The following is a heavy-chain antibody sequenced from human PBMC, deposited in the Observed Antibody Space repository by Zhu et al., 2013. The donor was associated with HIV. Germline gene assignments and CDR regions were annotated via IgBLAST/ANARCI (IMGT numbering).Heavy chain of an antibody. CDR1: GGTFSSYT. V-gene: IGHV1-69*02. CDR2: IIPILGIA. J-gene: IGHJ4*02. CDR3: ARVSTTGTTALDY. Sequence: QVQLVQSGAEVKKPGSSVKVSCKASGGTFSSYTISWVRQAPGQGLEWMGRIIPILGIANYAQKFQGRVTITADKSTSTAYMELSSLRSEDTAVYYCARVSTTGTTALDYWGQGTLVTVSS. D-gene: IGHD1-1*01.